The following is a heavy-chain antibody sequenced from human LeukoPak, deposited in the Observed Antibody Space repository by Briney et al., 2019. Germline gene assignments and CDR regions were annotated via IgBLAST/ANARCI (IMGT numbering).Heavy chain of an antibody. CDR2: IWYDGSNK. V-gene: IGHV3-33*06. J-gene: IGHJ6*03. Sequence: GRSLRLSCAASGFTFSSYGRDWVRQAPGKGLEWVAVIWYDGSNKYYADSVKGRFTISRDNSKNTLYLQMNSLRAEDAAVYYCAKSGDSSGYYSRRGLYYYYYMDVWGKGTTVTVSS. D-gene: IGHD3-22*01. CDR1: GFTFSSYG. CDR3: AKSGDSSGYYSRRGLYYYYYMDV.